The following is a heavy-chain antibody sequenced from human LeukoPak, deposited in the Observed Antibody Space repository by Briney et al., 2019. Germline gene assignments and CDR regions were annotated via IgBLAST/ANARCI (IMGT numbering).Heavy chain of an antibody. CDR1: GFTFSSYG. CDR2: ISYDGSNK. V-gene: IGHV3-30*18. CDR3: AKESRDFAPDS. J-gene: IGHJ4*02. D-gene: IGHD3/OR15-3a*01. Sequence: GSLRLSCAASGFTFSSYGMHWVRQAPGKGLEWVAVISYDGSNKYYADSVKGRFTISRDSSKNTLYLQMNSLSADDTAVYYCAKESRDFAPDSWGQGTLVTVSS.